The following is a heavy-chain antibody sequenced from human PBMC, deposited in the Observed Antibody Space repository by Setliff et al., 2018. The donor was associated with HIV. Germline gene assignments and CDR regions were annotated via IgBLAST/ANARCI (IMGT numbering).Heavy chain of an antibody. J-gene: IGHJ1*01. CDR3: AKDNGVWDYGGNTLLREYFQY. CDR2: INPKSGGT. D-gene: IGHD4-17*01. Sequence: GASVKVSCKASGYTFDSYAVSWVRQAPGQGLEWMGWINPKSGGTHYAQKFQGRVTMTRDTSISTAYMELSRLRSDDTAVYYCAKDNGVWDYGGNTLLREYFQYWGQGTLVTVSS. CDR1: GYTFDSYA. V-gene: IGHV1-2*02.